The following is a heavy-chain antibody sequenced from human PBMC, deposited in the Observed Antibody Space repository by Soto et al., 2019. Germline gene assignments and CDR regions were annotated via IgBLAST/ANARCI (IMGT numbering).Heavy chain of an antibody. CDR3: AKDDKYDTNGIDY. Sequence: SETLSLTCTVSDGSINSGDYYWSWIRQTPGKGLEWIGYIYYSGTTYCNPSLKSRVTISVDRSKNQFSLRLSSVTAADTAVYYCAKDDKYDTNGIDYWGQGTLVTVSS. V-gene: IGHV4-30-4*01. CDR1: DGSINSGDYY. CDR2: IYYSGTT. D-gene: IGHD2-8*01. J-gene: IGHJ4*02.